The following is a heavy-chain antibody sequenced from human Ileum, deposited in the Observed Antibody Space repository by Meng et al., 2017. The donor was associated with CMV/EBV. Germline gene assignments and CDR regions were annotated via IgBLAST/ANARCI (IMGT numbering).Heavy chain of an antibody. Sequence: SGGSISSSSYYWGWIRQPPGKGLEWIGSIYYSGSTYYNPSLKSRVTISVDTSKNQFSLKLSSVTAADTAVYYCARHGKIAAPSRYFDYWGQGTLVTVSS. J-gene: IGHJ4*02. CDR1: GGSISSSSYY. CDR3: ARHGKIAAPSRYFDY. CDR2: IYYSGST. D-gene: IGHD6-13*01. V-gene: IGHV4-39*01.